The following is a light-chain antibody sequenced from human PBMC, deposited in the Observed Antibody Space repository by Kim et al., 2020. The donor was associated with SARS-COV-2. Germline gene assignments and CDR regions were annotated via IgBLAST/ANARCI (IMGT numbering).Light chain of an antibody. CDR2: AAS. J-gene: IGKJ1*01. V-gene: IGKV3-20*01. CDR3: QQYGSSLPWT. Sequence: PGERATLSCRTSQSISSSYLGWYPQKPGPPPRLLIYAASSRATGIPDRFSGSGSGTDFTLTITRLEPEDFAVYYCQQYGSSLPWTFGQGTKVDI. CDR1: QSISSSY.